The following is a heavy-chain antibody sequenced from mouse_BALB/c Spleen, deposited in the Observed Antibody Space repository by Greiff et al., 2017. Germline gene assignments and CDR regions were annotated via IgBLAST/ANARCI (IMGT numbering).Heavy chain of an antibody. J-gene: IGHJ2*01. D-gene: IGHD2-14*01. CDR3: ARTYYRYDGKVLFDY. V-gene: IGHV1S30*01. CDR1: GYSFTGYY. CDR2: ISGYNGAT. Sequence: EVQLQQSGPELVKPGASVKISCKASGYSFTGYYMHWVKQSHGKSLEWIGDISGYNGATSYNQKFKGKATFTVDTSSSTAYMQFNSLTSEDSAVYYCARTYYRYDGKVLFDYWGQGTTLTVSS.